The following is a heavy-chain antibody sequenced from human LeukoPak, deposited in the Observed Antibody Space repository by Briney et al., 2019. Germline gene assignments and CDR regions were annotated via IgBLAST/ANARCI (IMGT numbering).Heavy chain of an antibody. CDR2: IKQDGSEK. D-gene: IGHD3-3*01. CDR3: ARDLSRNYDFWSGYYFDY. J-gene: IGHJ4*02. CDR1: GFTFSSYW. V-gene: IGHV3-7*01. Sequence: GGSLRLSCAASGFTFSSYWMSWVRQAPGKGLEWVANIKQDGSEKYYVDSVKGRFTISRDNAKNSLYLQMNSLRAEDTAVYYCARDLSRNYDFWSGYYFDYWGQGTLVTVSS.